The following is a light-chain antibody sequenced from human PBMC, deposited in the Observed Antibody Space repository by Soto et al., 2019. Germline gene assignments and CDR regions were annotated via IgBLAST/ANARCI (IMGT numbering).Light chain of an antibody. J-gene: IGKJ2*01. CDR3: QQCKSYYT. V-gene: IGKV1-5*01. CDR2: DAD. CDR1: QSIDRW. Sequence: DIQMTQSPPTLSASVGDTVTITCRASQSIDRWLAWYQRKPGRAPKLLIYDADTLQSGVPSRFSGSRSGTDFTLTISSLQPDDSATYYCQQCKSYYTFGQGTKLEI.